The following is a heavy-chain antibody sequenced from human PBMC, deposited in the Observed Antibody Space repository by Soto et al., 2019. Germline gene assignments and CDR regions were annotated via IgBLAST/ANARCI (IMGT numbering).Heavy chain of an antibody. J-gene: IGHJ4*02. CDR3: ARMETKRIAAAGFDY. D-gene: IGHD6-13*01. CDR2: ISYDGSNK. CDR1: GFTFSSYA. V-gene: IGHV3-30*04. Sequence: GGSLRLSCAASGFTFSSYAMHWVRQAPGKGLEWVAVISYDGSNKYYADSVKGRFTISRDNSKNTLYLQMNSLRAEDTAVYYCARMETKRIAAAGFDYWGQGTLVTVSS.